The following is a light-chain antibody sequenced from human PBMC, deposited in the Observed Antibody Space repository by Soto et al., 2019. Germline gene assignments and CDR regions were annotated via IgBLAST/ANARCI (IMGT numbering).Light chain of an antibody. V-gene: IGKV3-15*01. CDR1: QCVTTN. Sequence: ISMTHFPSILSASPGEGATLSCRAGQCVTTNLAWYQLRRGQPPRLLIYDISTRDTGVPARFSGSGSGTEFTLTISPLQPDDFALYFCQQYNNCPFSFGPGTRLEIK. CDR3: QQYNNCPFS. CDR2: DIS. J-gene: IGKJ5*01.